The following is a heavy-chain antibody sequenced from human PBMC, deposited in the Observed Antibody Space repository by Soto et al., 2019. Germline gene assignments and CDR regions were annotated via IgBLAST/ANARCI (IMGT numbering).Heavy chain of an antibody. CDR1: GGTFSSYA. CDR2: IIPIFGTA. V-gene: IGHV1-69*01. Sequence: QVQLVQSGAEVKKPGSSVKVSCKASGGTFSSYAISWVRQAPGQGLEWMGGIIPIFGTANYAQKFQGRVTITADESTSTAYMELSSLRSEDTAVYYCASRAITGTTIFYSYGMDVWGQGTKVTVSS. CDR3: ASRAITGTTIFYSYGMDV. D-gene: IGHD1-7*01. J-gene: IGHJ6*02.